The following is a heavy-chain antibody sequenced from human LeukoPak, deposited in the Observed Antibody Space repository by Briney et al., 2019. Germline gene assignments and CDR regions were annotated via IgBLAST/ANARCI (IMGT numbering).Heavy chain of an antibody. CDR3: AKDGYSSSSLAFDY. Sequence: PGGSLRLSCAASGFTFSSYGMHWVRQAPGKGLEWVAFIRYDGSNKYYADSVKGRFTISRDNSKNTLYLQMNSLRAEDTAVYYCAKDGYSSSSLAFDYWGQGTLVTVSS. V-gene: IGHV3-30*02. J-gene: IGHJ4*02. D-gene: IGHD6-6*01. CDR2: IRYDGSNK. CDR1: GFTFSSYG.